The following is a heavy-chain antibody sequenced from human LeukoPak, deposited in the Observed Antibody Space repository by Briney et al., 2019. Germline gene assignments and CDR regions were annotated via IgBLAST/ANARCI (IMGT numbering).Heavy chain of an antibody. Sequence: PGGTLRPSCAVSGFTFRDYYMTWIRQAPGKGLEWVSYISSSGSYSNYADSMEGRFTISRDNAKNSLYLRMNSLRAEDTAVYYCARAANSVGGFDDWGQGTLVTVSS. CDR3: ARAANSVGGFDD. CDR1: GFTFRDYY. J-gene: IGHJ4*02. D-gene: IGHD2-15*01. V-gene: IGHV3-11*03. CDR2: ISSSGSYS.